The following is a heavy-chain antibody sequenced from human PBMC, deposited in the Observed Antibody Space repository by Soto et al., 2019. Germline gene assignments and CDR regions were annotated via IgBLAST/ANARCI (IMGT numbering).Heavy chain of an antibody. D-gene: IGHD3-16*01. CDR3: TTDKGDARGSNDAFDI. J-gene: IGHJ3*02. CDR1: GFTFSNAW. V-gene: IGHV3-15*01. Sequence: GGSLTLSCAASGFTFSNAWMSWVRQAPGKGLEWVGRIKSKTDGGTTDYAAPVKGRFTISRDDSKNTLYLQMNSLKTEDTAVYYCTTDKGDARGSNDAFDIWGQGTMVTVSS. CDR2: IKSKTDGGTT.